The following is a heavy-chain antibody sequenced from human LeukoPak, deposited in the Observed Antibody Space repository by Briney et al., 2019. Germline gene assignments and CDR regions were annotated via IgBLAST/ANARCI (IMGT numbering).Heavy chain of an antibody. CDR3: ARGRGYYYGSGSSHFDY. Sequence: PSQTLSLTCTVSGGSISSGGYYWSWIRQHPGKGLEWIGYIYYSGSTYYNPSLKSRVTISVDTSKNQFSLKLSSVTAADTAVYYCARGRGYYYGSGSSHFDYWGQGTLVTVSS. J-gene: IGHJ4*02. V-gene: IGHV4-31*03. CDR1: GGSISSGGYY. D-gene: IGHD3-10*01. CDR2: IYYSGST.